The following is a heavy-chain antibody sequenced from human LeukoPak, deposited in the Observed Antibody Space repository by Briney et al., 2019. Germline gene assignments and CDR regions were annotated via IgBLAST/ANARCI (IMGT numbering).Heavy chain of an antibody. J-gene: IGHJ4*02. CDR1: GFTFSNYG. V-gene: IGHV3-30*03. CDR2: ISYDGSNK. CDR3: ARWNFDY. Sequence: GTSLRLSCAASGFTFSNYGMHWVRQAPGKGLEWLAVISYDGSNKYYADSVKGRFTISRDNSKNTLYLQMNSLRAEDTAVYYCARWNFDYWGQGTLVTVSS.